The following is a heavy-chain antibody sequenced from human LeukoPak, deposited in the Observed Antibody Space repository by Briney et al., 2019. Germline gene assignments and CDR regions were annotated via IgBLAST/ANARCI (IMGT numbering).Heavy chain of an antibody. CDR2: INHSGST. V-gene: IGHV4-34*01. CDR3: ARVGPRYCSGGSCYPANPKSTCFDY. Sequence: PSETLSLTCAVYGGSFSGYYWSWIRQPPGKGREWIGEINHSGSTNYNPSLKSRVTISVDTSKNQFSLKLSSVAAADTAVYYCARVGPRYCSGGSCYPANPKSTCFDYWGQGTLVTVSS. CDR1: GGSFSGYY. J-gene: IGHJ4*02. D-gene: IGHD2-15*01.